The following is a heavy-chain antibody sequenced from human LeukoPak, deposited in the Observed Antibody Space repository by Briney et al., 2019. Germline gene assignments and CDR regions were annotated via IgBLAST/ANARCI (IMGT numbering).Heavy chain of an antibody. CDR1: GYTFTSYG. D-gene: IGHD3-9*01. CDR2: ISAYNGNT. V-gene: IGHV1-18*01. Sequence: ASVKVSCKASGYTFTSYGISWVRQAPGQGLEWMGWISAYNGNTNYAQKLQGRVTMTTDTSTSTAYMELSSLRSEDTAMYYCARDHSGYPYNWFDPWGPGTLVTVSS. J-gene: IGHJ5*02. CDR3: ARDHSGYPYNWFDP.